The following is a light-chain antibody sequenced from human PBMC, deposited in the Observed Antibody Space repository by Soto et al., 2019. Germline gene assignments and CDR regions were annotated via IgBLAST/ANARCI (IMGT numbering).Light chain of an antibody. CDR3: QQANSFAFT. CDR2: AAS. CDR1: QSISSW. J-gene: IGKJ3*01. V-gene: IGKV1-12*01. Sequence: DIQMTQSPSSLYASVGDRVSLTCRASQSISSWLAWYQQKPGKAPKLLIYAASSLQSGVPSRFSGSGSGTDFTLTISSLQPEDFATYYCQQANSFAFTFGPGTKVDIK.